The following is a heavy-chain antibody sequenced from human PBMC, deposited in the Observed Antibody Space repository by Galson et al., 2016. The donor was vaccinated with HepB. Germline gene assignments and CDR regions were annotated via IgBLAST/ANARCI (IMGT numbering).Heavy chain of an antibody. CDR2: ISYDGSNK. J-gene: IGHJ4*02. V-gene: IGHV3-30*18. Sequence: SLRLSCAASGFTFSSYGMHWVRQAPGKGLEWVAVISYDGSNKYYEDSVKGRFTISRDNSKNTLYLQMNSLRAEDTAVYYCAKGGVWIQLWLSFDYWGQGTLVTVSS. CDR3: AKGGVWIQLWLSFDY. CDR1: GFTFSSYG. D-gene: IGHD5-18*01.